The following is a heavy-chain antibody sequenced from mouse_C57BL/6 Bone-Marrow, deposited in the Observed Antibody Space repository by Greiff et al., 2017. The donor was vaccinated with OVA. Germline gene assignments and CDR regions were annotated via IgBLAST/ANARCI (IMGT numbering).Heavy chain of an antibody. V-gene: IGHV1-4*01. CDR2: INPSSGYT. J-gene: IGHJ4*01. D-gene: IGHD3-2*02. CDR1: GYTFTSYT. Sequence: VQLQQSGAELARPGASVKMSCKASGYTFTSYTMHWVKQRPGKGLEWIGYINPSSGYTKYNQKFKDKATLTADKSSSTAYMQLSSLTSEDSAVYYWARGGGQLRLRRAMDYWGQGTSVTVSS. CDR3: ARGGGQLRLRRAMDY.